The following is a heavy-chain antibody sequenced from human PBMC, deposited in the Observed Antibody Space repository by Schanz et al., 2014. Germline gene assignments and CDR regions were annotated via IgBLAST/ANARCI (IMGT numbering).Heavy chain of an antibody. V-gene: IGHV3-30*02. J-gene: IGHJ3*02. CDR3: AKDRWRATVMVDAFDI. CDR2: MPFDYSSQ. Sequence: QVQLVESGGTLVKPGGSLRLSCVVSGFSFSDFGMHWVRQASGKGLEWVAFMPFDYSSQYYADSVKGRFTISRDNSKNTVHLQMNSLRAEDTAVYFCAKDRWRATVMVDAFDIWGQGTKVTVSS. D-gene: IGHD4-4*01. CDR1: GFSFSDFG.